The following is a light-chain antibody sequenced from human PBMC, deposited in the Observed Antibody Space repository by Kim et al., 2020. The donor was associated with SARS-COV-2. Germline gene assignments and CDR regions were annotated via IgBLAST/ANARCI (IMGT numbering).Light chain of an antibody. V-gene: IGLV2-14*03. CDR1: SSDVGGYNY. CDR3: SSYTSSSTV. CDR2: DVS. Sequence: PGQSITISCTGTSSDVGGYNYVSWYQQHPGKAPKLMIYDVSNRPSGVSNRFSGSKSGNTASLTISGLQAEDEADYYCSSYTSSSTVFGTGTQLTVL. J-gene: IGLJ1*01.